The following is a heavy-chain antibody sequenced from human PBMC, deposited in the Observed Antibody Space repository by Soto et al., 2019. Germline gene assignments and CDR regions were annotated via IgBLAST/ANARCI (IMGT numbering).Heavy chain of an antibody. CDR3: ASDSPPADY. V-gene: IGHV1-18*01. J-gene: IGHJ4*02. CDR2: ISAYNGNN. Sequence: QVQLVQSGAEVKKPGASVKVSCKASGYTFTSYAISWVRQAPGQGLERMGWISAYNGNNNYAQELQARVTITTDTSTSTDYMELKSLRSDDTAVYYCASDSPPADYWGQGTLVTVSS. CDR1: GYTFTSYA.